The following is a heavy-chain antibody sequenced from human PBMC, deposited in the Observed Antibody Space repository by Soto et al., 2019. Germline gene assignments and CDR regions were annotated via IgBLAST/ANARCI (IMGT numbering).Heavy chain of an antibody. V-gene: IGHV3-23*01. D-gene: IGHD1-7*01. CDR1: GFTFSSYA. J-gene: IGHJ4*02. Sequence: EVQLLESGGGLVQPGGSLRLSCAASGFTFSSYAVSWVRQAPGKGLEWVSSISGSGGSTYYAGSVKGRCTISRDNSKNTLSLQMDSLRAGDTAVYYCAKGISGTTRTKLDYWGQGTPVSVSS. CDR2: ISGSGGST. CDR3: AKGISGTTRTKLDY.